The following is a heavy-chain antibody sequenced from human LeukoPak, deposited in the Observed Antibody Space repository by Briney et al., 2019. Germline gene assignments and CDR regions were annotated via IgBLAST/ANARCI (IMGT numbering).Heavy chain of an antibody. J-gene: IGHJ4*02. Sequence: GGSLRLSRAASGFAFSSYAMNWVRQAPGKGLDWVSVISGSGGDTYYADSVKGRFTISRDNSKNTLYLHMNSVRADDTAVYYCVASTSGYYFQYWGQGTLVTVSS. V-gene: IGHV3-23*01. CDR2: ISGSGGDT. CDR1: GFAFSSYA. D-gene: IGHD2-2*01. CDR3: VASTSGYYFQY.